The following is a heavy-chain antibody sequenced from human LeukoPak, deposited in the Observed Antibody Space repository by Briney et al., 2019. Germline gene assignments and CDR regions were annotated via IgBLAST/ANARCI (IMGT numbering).Heavy chain of an antibody. CDR1: GGSIGSGSYY. CDR2: IYTSGST. J-gene: IGHJ4*02. CDR3: ARDVAAAGFDY. V-gene: IGHV4-61*02. Sequence: SQTLSLTCTVSGGSIGSGSYYWSWIRQPAGKGLEWIGRIYTSGSTNYNPSLKSRVTISVDTSKNQFSLKLSSVTAADTAVYYCARDVAAAGFDYWGQGTLVTVSS. D-gene: IGHD6-13*01.